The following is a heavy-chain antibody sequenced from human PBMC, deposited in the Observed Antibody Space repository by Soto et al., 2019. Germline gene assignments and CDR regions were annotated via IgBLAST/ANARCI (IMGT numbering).Heavy chain of an antibody. Sequence: SETLSLTCSVSDGSISSSNYYWVWIRKSPDKGLEWIGSIYYSGSTDYNPSLQSRLTISVDTSRSHFSLKMSSVTAADTAVYYCARQVNYNFLIRSGYFDYWGQGTVVTVSS. CDR2: IYYSGST. J-gene: IGHJ4*02. CDR3: ARQVNYNFLIRSGYFDY. V-gene: IGHV4-39*01. CDR1: DGSISSSNYY. D-gene: IGHD3-9*01.